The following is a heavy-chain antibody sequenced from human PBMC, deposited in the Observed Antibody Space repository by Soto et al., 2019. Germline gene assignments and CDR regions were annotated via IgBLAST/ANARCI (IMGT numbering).Heavy chain of an antibody. Sequence: PGESLKISCQGSGYSFTTYWINWVRQMPGKGLEWMGRIDPSDSYTNYSPSFQGHVTISADKSISTAYLQWSSLKASDTAMYYCARQPSYSNTWYFDYWGQETLVTVSS. V-gene: IGHV5-10-1*01. CDR1: GYSFTTYW. J-gene: IGHJ4*02. CDR3: ARQPSYSNTWYFDY. D-gene: IGHD4-4*01. CDR2: IDPSDSYT.